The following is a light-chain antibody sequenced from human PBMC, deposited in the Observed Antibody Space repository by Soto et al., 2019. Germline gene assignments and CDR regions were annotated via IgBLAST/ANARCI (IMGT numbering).Light chain of an antibody. CDR3: QQYGRSPPSVT. CDR1: QSVSSSY. J-gene: IGKJ5*01. V-gene: IGKV3-20*01. CDR2: GAS. Sequence: PGERATLSCRASQSVSSSYLVWYQQKPGKAPRLLIYGASSRATGVPDRFSGSGSGTDFTLTISRLEPEDFAVYYWQQYGRSPPSVTFGQGTRLE.